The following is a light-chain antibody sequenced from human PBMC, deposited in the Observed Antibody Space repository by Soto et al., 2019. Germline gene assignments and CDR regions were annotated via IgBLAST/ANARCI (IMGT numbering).Light chain of an antibody. V-gene: IGKV3-15*01. CDR3: QQYNNWPPWT. J-gene: IGKJ1*01. CDR1: QSVSSN. Sequence: EIVITQSPATLSVSPLERSTLSFISIQSVSSNLAWYQQKPGQAPRLLIYGASTRATGIPARFSGSGSGKEFTLTISSLQSEDFAVYYCQQYNNWPPWTFGQGTKVDIK. CDR2: GAS.